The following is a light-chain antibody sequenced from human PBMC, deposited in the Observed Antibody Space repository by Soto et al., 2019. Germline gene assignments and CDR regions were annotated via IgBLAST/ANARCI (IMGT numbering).Light chain of an antibody. CDR1: QSISTF. CDR2: AAS. J-gene: IGKJ2*01. Sequence: DIQMTQSPSALSTAVGDRVTIACRASQSISTFLSWYQQKPGKAPKLLMSAASSLQRGVPSRFRGSVSGTSFTLTFSSLQPEDSGTYYCQQSYSMPYTFGQGTKVEI. V-gene: IGKV1-39*01. CDR3: QQSYSMPYT.